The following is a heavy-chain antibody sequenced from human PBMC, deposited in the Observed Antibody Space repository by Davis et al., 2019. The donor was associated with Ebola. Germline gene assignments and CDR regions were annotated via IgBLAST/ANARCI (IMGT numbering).Heavy chain of an antibody. D-gene: IGHD3-22*01. CDR2: IYHSGST. CDR3: ARGDYYDSSGYYRGNWFDP. J-gene: IGHJ5*02. V-gene: IGHV4-30-2*01. CDR1: GGSISSGGYS. Sequence: SETLSLTCAVSGGSISSGGYSWSWIRQPPGKGLEWIGYIYHSGSTYYNPSLKSRVTISVDRSKNQFSLKLSSVTAADTAVYYCARGDYYDSSGYYRGNWFDPWGQGTLVTASS.